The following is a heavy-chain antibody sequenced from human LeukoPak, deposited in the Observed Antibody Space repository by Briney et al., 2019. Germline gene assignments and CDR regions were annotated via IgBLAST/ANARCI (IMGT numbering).Heavy chain of an antibody. J-gene: IGHJ4*02. CDR1: GFTFTNYL. D-gene: IGHD2-8*02. V-gene: IGHV1-46*01. CDR2: IAPSVDTT. Sequence: ASVNIACKSFGFTFTNYLLHWVRQAPGQGLEWVGRIAPSVDTTNYAQKFRGRVTMTRDTSTSTVYMELSSLRSDDTAIYYCMREESGGYFDYWGQGTLVTVSS. CDR3: MREESGGYFDY.